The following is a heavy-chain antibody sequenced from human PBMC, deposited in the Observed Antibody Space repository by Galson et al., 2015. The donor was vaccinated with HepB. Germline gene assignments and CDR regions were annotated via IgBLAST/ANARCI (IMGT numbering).Heavy chain of an antibody. CDR3: SAEGEEQQLEGRPFDY. J-gene: IGHJ4*02. Sequence: SLRLSCAASGFIFADFAMSWFRQAPGKGLEWVGFIKSKADGGMTEYAAPVKGRFTISRDDSKSTAYLQMDSLKSEDTAVYYCSAEGEEQQLEGRPFDYWGQGTLVTVTS. CDR1: GFIFADFA. D-gene: IGHD6-13*01. V-gene: IGHV3-49*03. CDR2: IKSKADGGMT.